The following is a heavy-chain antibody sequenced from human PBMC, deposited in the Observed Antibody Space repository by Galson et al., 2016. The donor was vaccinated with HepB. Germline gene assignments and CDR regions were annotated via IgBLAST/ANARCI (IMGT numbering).Heavy chain of an antibody. J-gene: IGHJ6*02. Sequence: PALVKPTQTLPLTCTFSGFSPSTSGMRVSWIRQPPGKALEWLARTDWAADKFYRTSLRTRLRITKDNSKNQVVLTMTNTDPVDTAPNWCARIGAFWYDTDGYPSYSMDVWGQGTTVTVSS. CDR2: TDWAADK. D-gene: IGHD5-24*01. CDR3: ARIGAFWYDTDGYPSYSMDV. V-gene: IGHV2-70*04. CDR1: GFSPSTSGMR.